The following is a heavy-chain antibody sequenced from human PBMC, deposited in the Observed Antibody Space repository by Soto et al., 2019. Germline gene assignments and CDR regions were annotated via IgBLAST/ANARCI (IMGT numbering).Heavy chain of an antibody. CDR3: ARGRGYSYGPYYFDY. V-gene: IGHV4-31*03. CDR2: IYYSGTT. CDR1: GGSISSEGYY. D-gene: IGHD5-18*01. J-gene: IGHJ4*02. Sequence: PSETLSLTCTVSGGSISSEGYYWSWFRQLPGKGLEWIGDIYYSGTTYHNPSLRSRLTISGDASKNQFSLKLSSVTAADTALYYCARGRGYSYGPYYFDYWGQGPLGT.